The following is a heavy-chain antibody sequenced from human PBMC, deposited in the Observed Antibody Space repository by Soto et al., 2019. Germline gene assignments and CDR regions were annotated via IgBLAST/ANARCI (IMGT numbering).Heavy chain of an antibody. CDR2: ISGSGGST. Sequence: GGSLRLSCAASGFTFSSYAMSWVRQAPGKGLEWVSAISGSGGSTYYADSVKGRFTISRDNSKNTLYLQMNSLRAEDTAVYYCAKDLRVRGVLTYFDYWGQGTLVTVSS. CDR3: AKDLRVRGVLTYFDY. D-gene: IGHD3-10*01. J-gene: IGHJ4*02. V-gene: IGHV3-23*01. CDR1: GFTFSSYA.